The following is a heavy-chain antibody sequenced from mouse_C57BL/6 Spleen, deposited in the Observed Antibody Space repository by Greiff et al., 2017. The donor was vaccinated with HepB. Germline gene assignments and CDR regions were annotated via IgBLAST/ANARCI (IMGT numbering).Heavy chain of an antibody. CDR1: GYTFTSYW. V-gene: IGHV1-72*01. Sequence: QVQLQQPGAELVKPGASVKLSCKASGYTFTSYWMHWVKQRPGRGLEWIGRIDPNSGGTKYNEKFKSKATLTVDKPSSTAYMQLSSLTSEDSAVYYCASPFITTVVATGGFDVWGTGTTVTVSS. J-gene: IGHJ1*03. D-gene: IGHD1-1*01. CDR2: IDPNSGGT. CDR3: ASPFITTVVATGGFDV.